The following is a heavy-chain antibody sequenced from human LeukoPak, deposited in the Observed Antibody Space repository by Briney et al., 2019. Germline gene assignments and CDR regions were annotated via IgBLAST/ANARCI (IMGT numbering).Heavy chain of an antibody. J-gene: IGHJ4*02. CDR3: ARFAVLPDCSDGSCGFDS. Sequence: GGSLRLSCAASGFTFSRYWMHWVRQAPGKGLVWVSRISTDGTSTTYADSVKGRFTVSRDNAKNTLYLQMNSLRAEDTAVYFCARFAVLPDCSDGSCGFDSWGQGTLVTVSS. V-gene: IGHV3-74*01. D-gene: IGHD2-15*01. CDR2: ISTDGTST. CDR1: GFTFSRYW.